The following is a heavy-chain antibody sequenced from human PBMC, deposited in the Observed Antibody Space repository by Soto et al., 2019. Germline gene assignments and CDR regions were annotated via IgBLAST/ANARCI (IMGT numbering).Heavy chain of an antibody. CDR1: GFTFSSYA. Sequence: GGSLRLSCAASGFTFSSYAMSWVRQAPGKGLEWVSAISGSGGSTYYADSVKGRFTISRDNSKNTLYLQMNSLRAEDTAVYYCAKEGLLRFLEWLLPDGMAVWGQGTTVTV. CDR2: ISGSGGST. CDR3: AKEGLLRFLEWLLPDGMAV. J-gene: IGHJ6*02. D-gene: IGHD3-3*01. V-gene: IGHV3-23*01.